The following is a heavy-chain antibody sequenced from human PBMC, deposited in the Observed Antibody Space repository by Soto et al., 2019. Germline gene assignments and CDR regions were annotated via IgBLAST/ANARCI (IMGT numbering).Heavy chain of an antibody. V-gene: IGHV3-7*01. J-gene: IGHJ6*02. CDR1: GFTFSSYW. CDR2: IKQDGSEK. Sequence: PGGSLTLSCAASGFTFSSYWMSWVRQAPGKGLEWVANIKQDGSEKYYVDSVKGRFTISRDNAKNSLYVQMNSLRAEDTAVYYCARDIHYIVLVPAAMIGVSYGMDVWGQGTTVTVSS. D-gene: IGHD2-2*01. CDR3: ARDIHYIVLVPAAMIGVSYGMDV.